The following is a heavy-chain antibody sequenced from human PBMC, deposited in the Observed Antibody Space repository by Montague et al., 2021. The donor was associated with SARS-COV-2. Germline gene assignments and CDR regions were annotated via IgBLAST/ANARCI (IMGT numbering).Heavy chain of an antibody. CDR1: KFTFSDYW. CDR3: ARDEGYTYYDFWSGYFVY. J-gene: IGHJ4*02. CDR2: INRDGSER. Sequence: SLRLCCAASKFTFSDYWMSWVRQAPGKGLEWLANINRDGSERYYVDSVKGRFTISRDNAKNSLYLQMNSLSAEDTAVYYCARDEGYTYYDFWSGYFVYWGQGTLITVSS. D-gene: IGHD3-3*01. V-gene: IGHV3-7*03.